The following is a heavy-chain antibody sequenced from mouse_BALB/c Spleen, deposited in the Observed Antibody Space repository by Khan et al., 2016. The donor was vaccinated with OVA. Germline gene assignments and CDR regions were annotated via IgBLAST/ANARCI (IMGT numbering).Heavy chain of an antibody. Sequence: QVQLQQSGAELVRPGVSVKISCKGSGYTFTDFTMHWVKQSHAKSLEWIGVISTYYGDATYNQKFKGKATMTVDKASRTAYMELARLTYEDSAIYYCTRGGGGNRFAYWGQGTLVTVSA. J-gene: IGHJ3*01. CDR2: ISTYYGDA. CDR1: GYTFTDFT. CDR3: TRGGGGNRFAY. V-gene: IGHV1S137*01.